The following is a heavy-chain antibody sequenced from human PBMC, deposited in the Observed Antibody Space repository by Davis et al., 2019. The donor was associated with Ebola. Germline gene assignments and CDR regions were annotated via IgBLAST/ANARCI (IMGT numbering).Heavy chain of an antibody. V-gene: IGHV3-48*03. Sequence: PGGSLRLSCAASGFTFSSYEMNWVRQAPGKGLEWVSYISSSGSTIYYADSVKGRFTISRDNAKNSLYLQMNSLRAEDTAVYYCAREGYYYDSSGYSVYFDYWGQGTLVTVSS. CDR2: ISSSGSTI. D-gene: IGHD3-22*01. CDR1: GFTFSSYE. J-gene: IGHJ4*02. CDR3: AREGYYYDSSGYSVYFDY.